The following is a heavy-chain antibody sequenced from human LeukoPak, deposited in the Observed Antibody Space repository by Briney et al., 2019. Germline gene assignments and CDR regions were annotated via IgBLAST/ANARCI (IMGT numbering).Heavy chain of an antibody. CDR1: GGSISSSSYY. J-gene: IGHJ3*02. V-gene: IGHV4-39*01. D-gene: IGHD6-13*01. CDR3: ARHLSIAAPGTAVGAFDI. CDR2: IYYSGST. Sequence: SETLSLTCTDSGGSISSSSYYGGWIRQPPGKGLEWIGSIYYSGSTYYNPSLKSRVTISVDTSKNLFSLKLSSVTAADTAVYYCARHLSIAAPGTAVGAFDIWGQGTMVTLSS.